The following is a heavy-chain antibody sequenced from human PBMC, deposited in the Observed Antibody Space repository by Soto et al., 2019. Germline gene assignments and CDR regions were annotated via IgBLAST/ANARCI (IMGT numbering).Heavy chain of an antibody. Sequence: QVQLVESGGGVVQPGRSLRLSCAASEFTFSNYGMHWVRQAPGKGLEWVAVILNDGSNRYHADSVKDRFTISRANSKNTLYLQMNRLRAEDTAVDYCARDDEYAGNGMDFWGQGTTVTVS. J-gene: IGHJ6*02. D-gene: IGHD2-8*01. V-gene: IGHV3-33*01. CDR1: EFTFSNYG. CDR2: ILNDGSNR. CDR3: ARDDEYAGNGMDF.